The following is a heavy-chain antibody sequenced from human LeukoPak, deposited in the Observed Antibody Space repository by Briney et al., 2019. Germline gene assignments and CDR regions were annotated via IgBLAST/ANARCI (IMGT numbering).Heavy chain of an antibody. CDR3: AKDPVGGVIVYYFDY. V-gene: IGHV3-30*18. CDR1: GFTFSSYG. CDR2: ISYDGSNK. D-gene: IGHD3-16*02. Sequence: PGWSLRLSCAASGFTFSSYGMHWVRQAPGKGLEWVAVISYDGSNKYYADSVKGRFTISRDNSKNTLYLQMNSLRAEDTAVYYCAKDPVGGVIVYYFDYWGQGTLVTVSS. J-gene: IGHJ4*02.